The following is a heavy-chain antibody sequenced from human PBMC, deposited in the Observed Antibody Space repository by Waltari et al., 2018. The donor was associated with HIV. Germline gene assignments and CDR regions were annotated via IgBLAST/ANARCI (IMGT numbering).Heavy chain of an antibody. CDR3: VRDDPGYGPIDY. J-gene: IGHJ4*02. CDR1: GFEFRHYS. Sequence: DVYLVESGGGVVTTGGSIRLTCEASGFEFRHYSLNWVRQSPMRGLVCVASMRRGNNEKNYLDSVRGRFVISRDNSESSVYLQMDSLREEDTATYFCVRDDPGYGPIDYWGQGTLVTV. CDR2: MRRGNNEK. D-gene: IGHD3-10*01. V-gene: IGHV3-21*04.